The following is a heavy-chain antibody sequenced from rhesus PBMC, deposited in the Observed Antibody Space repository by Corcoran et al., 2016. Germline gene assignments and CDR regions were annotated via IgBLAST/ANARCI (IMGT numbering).Heavy chain of an antibody. CDR2: INRCGVRQ. Sequence: EVQLVETGGGWVQPGGSLKLSCAASGFTFSSYGMSGVRQAPGKGIAGVSAINRCGVRQYFAHSMEYHCPIPRDNPKNTRYLKMNSRRAEATAVYYCAKSWAYSSGWYCFDYWGQGVLVTVSS. D-gene: IGHD6-31*01. V-gene: IGHV3S5*01. CDR3: AKSWAYSSGWYCFDY. CDR1: GFTFSSYG. J-gene: IGHJ4*01.